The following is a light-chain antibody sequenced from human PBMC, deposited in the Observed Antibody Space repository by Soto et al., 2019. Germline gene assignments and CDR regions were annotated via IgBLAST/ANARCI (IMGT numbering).Light chain of an antibody. CDR3: HQYLTARLT. V-gene: IGKV3-20*01. CDR1: QSVSSSY. CDR2: GAS. Sequence: EIVLTQSPATLSLSPGERATLSCRASQSVSSSYLAWYHQKPGQAPRLLIYGASSRATGIPDRFSGSGSGTNFTLTISRLDPEDVVVYYCHQYLTARLTFGGGTKVEIK. J-gene: IGKJ4*01.